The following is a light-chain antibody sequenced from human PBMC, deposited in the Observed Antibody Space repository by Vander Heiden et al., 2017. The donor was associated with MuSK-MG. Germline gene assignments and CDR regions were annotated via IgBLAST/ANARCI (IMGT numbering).Light chain of an antibody. CDR3: QAWDSSTVV. CDR2: QDS. Sequence: SYELTQPPSVHVSSGQTASITCSGAKLGDKYACWYQQKPGQSPVLVIYQDSKRPSGIPERFSGSNSGNTATLTISGTQAMDEADYYCQAWDSSTVVFGGGTKLTVL. J-gene: IGLJ2*01. V-gene: IGLV3-1*01. CDR1: KLGDKY.